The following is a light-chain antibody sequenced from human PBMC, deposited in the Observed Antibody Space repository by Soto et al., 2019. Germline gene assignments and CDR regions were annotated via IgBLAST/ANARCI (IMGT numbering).Light chain of an antibody. V-gene: IGKV1-5*01. Sequence: DIQMTQSPSSLSASVGDRVTITCRACQYIGRYLNLYQRKPGKAPKLLIYAASSLESGVPSRFSGSGSGTEFTLTISSLQPDDFATYYCQQYNSYRWTFGQGTKVDIK. CDR1: QYIGRY. J-gene: IGKJ1*01. CDR3: QQYNSYRWT. CDR2: AAS.